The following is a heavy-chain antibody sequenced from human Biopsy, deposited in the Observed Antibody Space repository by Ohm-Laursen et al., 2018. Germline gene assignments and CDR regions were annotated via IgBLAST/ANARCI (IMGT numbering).Heavy chain of an antibody. Sequence: SDTLSLTCIASGYSMSTYYWSWIRQSPGKGLEWIGHIYYSGSTNYNPSLQSRVVMSVDTSKNQFSLRLNSVTAADTATYYCARDRGNGWTDYWGQGTLVTVSS. CDR3: ARDRGNGWTDY. CDR2: IYYSGST. V-gene: IGHV4-59*07. CDR1: GYSMSTYY. D-gene: IGHD6-19*01. J-gene: IGHJ4*02.